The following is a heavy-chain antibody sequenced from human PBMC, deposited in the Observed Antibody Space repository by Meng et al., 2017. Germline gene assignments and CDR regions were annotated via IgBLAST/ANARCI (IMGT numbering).Heavy chain of an antibody. CDR2: ISGSGGST. J-gene: IGHJ4*02. CDR1: GFTFSSYA. D-gene: IGHD6-13*01. CDR3: ASGVGGSSSSWYSY. Sequence: VGRLGSWGGWEPLRGSLRLSCEASGFTFSSYAMGWVRQVAGKGLEWVSAISGSGGSTYYADSVKGRFTISRDNSKNTLYLQMNSLRAEDTAVYYCASGVGGSSSSWYSYWGQGTLVTVSS. V-gene: IGHV3-23*01.